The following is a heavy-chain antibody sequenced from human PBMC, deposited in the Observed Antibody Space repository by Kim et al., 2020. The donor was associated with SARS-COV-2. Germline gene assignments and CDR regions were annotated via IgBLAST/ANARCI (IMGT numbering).Heavy chain of an antibody. Sequence: GGSLRLSCAASGFTFSSYGMHWVRQAPGKGLEWVAVISYDGSNKYYADSVKGRFTISRDNSKNTLYLQMNSLRAEDTAVYYCAKAVEMATITGGMDVWGQGTTVTVSS. CDR1: GFTFSSYG. D-gene: IGHD5-12*01. V-gene: IGHV3-30*18. CDR3: AKAVEMATITGGMDV. J-gene: IGHJ6*02. CDR2: ISYDGSNK.